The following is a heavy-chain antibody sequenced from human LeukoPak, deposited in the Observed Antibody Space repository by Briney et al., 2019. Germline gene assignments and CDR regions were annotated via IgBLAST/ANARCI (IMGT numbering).Heavy chain of an antibody. J-gene: IGHJ3*02. Sequence: GESLKISCKGSGYSFTSYWIGWVRQMPGKGLEWMGIIYPGDSDTRYSPSFQGQVTISADKSISTAYLQWSSLRASHTAMYDCARRELTGTPEIWGQGTMVTVSS. CDR2: IYPGDSDT. CDR3: ARRELTGTPEI. V-gene: IGHV5-51*01. D-gene: IGHD7-27*01. CDR1: GYSFTSYW.